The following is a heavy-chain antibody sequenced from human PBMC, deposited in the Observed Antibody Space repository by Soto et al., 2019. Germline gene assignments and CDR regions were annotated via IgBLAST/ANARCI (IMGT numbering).Heavy chain of an antibody. D-gene: IGHD2-15*01. Sequence: SETLSLTCTVSGGSIISSSYYWGWIRQPPGKGLEWIGSIYYSGSTYYNPSLKSRVTISVDTSKNQFSLKLSSATAADTAVYYCARPYRYCSGGSCPRDAFDIWGQGTMVTVSS. CDR1: GGSIISSSYY. J-gene: IGHJ3*02. V-gene: IGHV4-39*01. CDR3: ARPYRYCSGGSCPRDAFDI. CDR2: IYYSGST.